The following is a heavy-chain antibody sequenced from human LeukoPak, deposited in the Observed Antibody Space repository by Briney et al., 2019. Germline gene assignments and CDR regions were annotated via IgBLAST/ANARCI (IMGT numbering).Heavy chain of an antibody. CDR3: ASARGGDCIHDY. CDR1: GGTFSSYA. D-gene: IGHD2-21*02. Sequence: VASVKVSCKASGGTFSSYAISWVRQAPGQGLERMGRIIPILGIANYAQKFQGRVTITADKSTSTAYMELSSLRSEDTAVYYCASARGGDCIHDYWGQGTLVTVSS. J-gene: IGHJ4*02. V-gene: IGHV1-69*04. CDR2: IIPILGIA.